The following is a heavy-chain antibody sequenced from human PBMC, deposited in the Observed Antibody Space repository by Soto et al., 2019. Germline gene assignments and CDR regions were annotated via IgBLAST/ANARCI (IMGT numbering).Heavy chain of an antibody. J-gene: IGHJ4*02. CDR3: TSSLYCGGDCRDY. Sequence: EVQLVESGGGLVQPGGSLKLSCAASGFTFSGSAMHWVRQASGKGLEWVGRIRSKANSYATAYAASVKGRFTISRDDSKNTAYLQMNSLKTEDTAVYYCTSSLYCGGDCRDYWGQGALVTVSS. D-gene: IGHD2-21*02. CDR1: GFTFSGSA. V-gene: IGHV3-73*02. CDR2: IRSKANSYAT.